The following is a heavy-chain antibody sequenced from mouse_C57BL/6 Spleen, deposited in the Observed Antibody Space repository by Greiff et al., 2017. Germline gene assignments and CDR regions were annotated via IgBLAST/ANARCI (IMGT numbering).Heavy chain of an antibody. V-gene: IGHV1-82*01. Sequence: VQLVESGPELVKPGASVKISCKASGYAFSSSWMNWVKQRPGKGLEWIGRIYPGDGDTNYNGKFKGKATLTADKSSSTAYMQLSSLTSEDSAVYFCARSTVTTRKYFDVWGTGTTVTVSS. J-gene: IGHJ1*03. D-gene: IGHD1-1*01. CDR1: GYAFSSSW. CDR2: IYPGDGDT. CDR3: ARSTVTTRKYFDV.